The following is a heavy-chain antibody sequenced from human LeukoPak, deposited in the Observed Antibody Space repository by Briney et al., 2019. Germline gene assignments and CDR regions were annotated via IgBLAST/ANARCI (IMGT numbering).Heavy chain of an antibody. J-gene: IGHJ5*02. CDR2: ISYDGSNE. D-gene: IGHD2-2*01. V-gene: IGHV3-30*04. CDR3: ARMVVVVPAAMSPSGGTRDWFDP. CDR1: GFTFSSYV. Sequence: GGSLRLSCAASGFTFSSYVMHWVRQAPGKGLEWVAIISYDGSNEYYADSVKGRFTISRDNSKNSLYLQMNSLRAEDTAVYYCARMVVVVPAAMSPSGGTRDWFDPWGQGTLVTVSS.